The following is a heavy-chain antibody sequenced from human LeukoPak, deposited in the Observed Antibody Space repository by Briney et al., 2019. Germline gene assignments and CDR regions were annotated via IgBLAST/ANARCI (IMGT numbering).Heavy chain of an antibody. CDR2: ISASGSTI. CDR3: ARDLGSGSNYRYYYGMDV. CDR1: GFSFRYYS. Sequence: SGGSLRLSCAASGFSFRYYSINWVRQAPGKGLEWLSYISASGSTIYYADSVKGRFTISRDNAQNSLYLQMNSLRDEDTAVYYCARDLGSGSNYRYYYGMDVWGQGTTVTVSS. J-gene: IGHJ6*02. D-gene: IGHD1-26*01. V-gene: IGHV3-48*02.